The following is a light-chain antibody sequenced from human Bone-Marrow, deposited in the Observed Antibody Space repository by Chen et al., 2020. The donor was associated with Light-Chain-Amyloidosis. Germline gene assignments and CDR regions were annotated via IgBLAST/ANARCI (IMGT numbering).Light chain of an antibody. J-gene: IGLJ3*02. CDR3: QVWDRSSDRPV. V-gene: IGLV3-21*02. CDR2: DDS. Sequence: SYVLTQPSSVSVAPGQTAPLACGGNHIGSTSVNWYEQTPGQAPLLAVYDDSDRPSGIPERLSGSNSGNTATLTISRVEAGDEADYYCQVWDRSSDRPVFGGGTKLTVL. CDR1: HIGSTS.